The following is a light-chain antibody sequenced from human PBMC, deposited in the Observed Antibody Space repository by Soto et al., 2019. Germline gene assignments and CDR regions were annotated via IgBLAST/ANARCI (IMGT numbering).Light chain of an antibody. CDR2: RNN. V-gene: IGLV1-47*01. CDR3: AAWDDSLSGYV. Sequence: QSVLTQPPSASGTPGQRVTISCSGSSSNIGGYYVSWYQQLPGTAPKVLIYRNNQRPSGVPDRFSGSKSGTSASLAISGLRSDEEADDYCAAWDDSLSGYVFGTGTQLTVL. CDR1: SSNIGGYY. J-gene: IGLJ1*01.